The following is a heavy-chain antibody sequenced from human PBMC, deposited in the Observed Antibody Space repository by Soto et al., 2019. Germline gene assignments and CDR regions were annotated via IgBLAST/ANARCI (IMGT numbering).Heavy chain of an antibody. J-gene: IGHJ2*01. CDR1: GGSVSSSNYH. D-gene: IGHD4-17*01. V-gene: IGHV4-30-4*08. CDR2: TYDSGST. Sequence: SETLSLTCTGSGGSVSSSNYHWAWIRQPPGKGLEWIGYTYDSGSTYYNPSLKSRISISVDTSKNQFSLRLTSVTAADTAVYYCAREIIPLTTDWYFDLWGRGTLVTVSS. CDR3: AREIIPLTTDWYFDL.